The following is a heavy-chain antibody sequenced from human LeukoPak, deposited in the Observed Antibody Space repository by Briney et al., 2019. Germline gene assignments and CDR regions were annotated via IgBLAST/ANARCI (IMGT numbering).Heavy chain of an antibody. CDR3: AREGYKTYYDFWSGYYNYYYYMDV. Sequence: GGSLRLSCAASGFTFSSYWMSWVRQAPGKGLEWVANIKQDGSEKYYVDSVKGRFTISRDNAKNSLYLQMNSLRAEDTAVYHCAREGYKTYYDFWSGYYNYYYYMDVWGKGTTVTVSS. V-gene: IGHV3-7*01. D-gene: IGHD3-3*01. J-gene: IGHJ6*03. CDR2: IKQDGSEK. CDR1: GFTFSSYW.